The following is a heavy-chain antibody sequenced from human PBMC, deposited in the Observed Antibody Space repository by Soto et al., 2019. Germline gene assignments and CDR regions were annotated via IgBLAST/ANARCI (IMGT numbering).Heavy chain of an antibody. CDR2: IYYSGST. J-gene: IGHJ4*02. Sequence: PSETLSLTCTVSGGSISSYYWSWIRQPPGKGLEWIGYIYYSGSTNYNPSLKSRVTISVDTSKNQLSLKLSSVTAADTAVYYCFFHRYSYGAYYFVYWGQGTLVTVSS. CDR1: GGSISSYY. V-gene: IGHV4-59*08. CDR3: FFHRYSYGAYYFVY. D-gene: IGHD5-18*01.